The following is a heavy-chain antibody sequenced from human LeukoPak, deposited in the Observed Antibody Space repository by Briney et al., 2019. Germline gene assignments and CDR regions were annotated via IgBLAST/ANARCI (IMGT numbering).Heavy chain of an antibody. D-gene: IGHD3-3*02. Sequence: SETLSLTCAVYGGSFSGYYWSWIRQPPGKGLEWIGSIYYSGNTDYNPSLKSRVTISVETSKNQFSLKLSSVTAADTAVYYCASHPSSSFGYYFDYWGQGTLVTVSS. J-gene: IGHJ4*02. CDR3: ASHPSSSFGYYFDY. V-gene: IGHV4-34*01. CDR2: IYYSGNT. CDR1: GGSFSGYY.